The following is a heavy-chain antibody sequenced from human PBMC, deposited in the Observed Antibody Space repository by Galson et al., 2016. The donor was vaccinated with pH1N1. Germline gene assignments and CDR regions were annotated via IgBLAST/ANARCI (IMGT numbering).Heavy chain of an antibody. CDR2: IYWDDDK. D-gene: IGHD3-16*01. CDR3: AHREVMITNAFDF. V-gene: IGHV2-5*02. CDR1: GFSISSSGMG. J-gene: IGHJ3*01. Sequence: PALVKPTQTLTLTCTFSGFSISSSGMGVGWIRQPPGKAPEWLAVIYWDDDKRYSPSLKSRLTITKDTSKNHVVLTMTNMDPMDTATYYCAHREVMITNAFDFWGQGTMVTVSS.